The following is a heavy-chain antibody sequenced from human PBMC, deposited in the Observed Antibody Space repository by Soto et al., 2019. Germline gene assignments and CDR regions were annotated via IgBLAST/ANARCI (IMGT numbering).Heavy chain of an antibody. Sequence: QVQLVQSGAEVKPPGASVKVSCRTSGYTFTAYALHWVRQAPGQGLEWMGWVNAANGVTKFSQQFQGRVTITRDTSATTAYMELSSLRSEDTAVYFCARDSNPFGVVIRKPGAHNYGMDVWGQGTTVTVSS. D-gene: IGHD3-3*01. J-gene: IGHJ6*02. CDR1: GYTFTAYA. CDR2: VNAANGVT. V-gene: IGHV1-3*01. CDR3: ARDSNPFGVVIRKPGAHNYGMDV.